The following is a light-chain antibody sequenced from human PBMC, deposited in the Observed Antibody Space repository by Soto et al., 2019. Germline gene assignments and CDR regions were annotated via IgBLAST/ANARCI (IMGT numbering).Light chain of an antibody. CDR2: GAS. Sequence: EIGLTQSPGTLSLSPGERATLSCRASQSVSSSYLAWYQQKPGQAPSLLIYGASSRATGIPDRFSGSGSGTDFTLTISRLEPEDFAVYYWQQYCSSPPFLTFGGWTKVEIK. CDR3: QQYCSSPPFLT. J-gene: IGKJ4*01. V-gene: IGKV3-20*01. CDR1: QSVSSSY.